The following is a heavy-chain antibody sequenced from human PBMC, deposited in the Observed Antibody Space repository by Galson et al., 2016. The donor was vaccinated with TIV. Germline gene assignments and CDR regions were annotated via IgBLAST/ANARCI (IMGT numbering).Heavy chain of an antibody. J-gene: IGHJ4*02. D-gene: IGHD2-8*02. Sequence: SLRLSCAAFGFTFSAYAMSWIRQAPGKGLEWVSSIIGSTGTIYYADSVKGRFTISRDISENTLYLQMNSLWVEDSAMYYCAKGAGPGGSNMVFDSWGQGTLVTVSS. CDR2: IIGSTGTI. CDR1: GFTFSAYA. CDR3: AKGAGPGGSNMVFDS. V-gene: IGHV3-23*01.